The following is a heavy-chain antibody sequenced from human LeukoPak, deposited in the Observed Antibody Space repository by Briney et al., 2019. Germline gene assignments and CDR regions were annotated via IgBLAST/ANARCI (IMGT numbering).Heavy chain of an antibody. J-gene: IGHJ4*02. D-gene: IGHD6-19*01. CDR3: AKGQYTSGWNGDY. CDR2: ISGSAGST. Sequence: GGSLRLSCAASGLTFSNYAMIWVRQAPGKGLEWVSAISGSAGSTYYADSVKGRFTISRDNSKDILYLQMNSLRVDDTAVYYCAKGQYTSGWNGDYWGQGTLVTVSS. V-gene: IGHV3-23*01. CDR1: GLTFSNYA.